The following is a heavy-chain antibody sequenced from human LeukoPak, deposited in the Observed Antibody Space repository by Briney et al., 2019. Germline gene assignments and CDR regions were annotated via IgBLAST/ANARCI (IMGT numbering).Heavy chain of an antibody. D-gene: IGHD3-9*01. CDR3: ARGTRNRYFGYMDV. CDR1: GGSISSYY. J-gene: IGHJ6*03. CDR2: IYYSGST. Sequence: SETLSLTCTVSGGSISSYYWSWIRQPPGKGLEWIGYIYYSGSTNYNPSLRSRVTISVDTSKNQFSLKLSSVTAADTAVYYCARGTRNRYFGYMDVWGKGTTVTISS. V-gene: IGHV4-59*01.